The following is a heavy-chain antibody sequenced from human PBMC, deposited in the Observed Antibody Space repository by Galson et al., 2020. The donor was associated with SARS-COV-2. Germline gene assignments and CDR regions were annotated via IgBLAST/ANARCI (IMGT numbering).Heavy chain of an antibody. CDR2: IYYSGTT. CDR1: GGSISRDY. J-gene: IGHJ6*01. Sequence: SQTLSLTCTVSGGSISRDYWAWIRQPPGKGLEWIGYIYYSGTTSYNPSLKSRVTISVDTSKNQFSLKLTSVTAADTAVYYCARDGLGIRHVMDVWGQGTTVTVSS. V-gene: IGHV4-59*01. D-gene: IGHD5-18*01. CDR3: ARDGLGIRHVMDV.